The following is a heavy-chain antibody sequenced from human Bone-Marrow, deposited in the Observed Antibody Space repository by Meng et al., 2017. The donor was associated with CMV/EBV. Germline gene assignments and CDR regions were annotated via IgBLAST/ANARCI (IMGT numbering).Heavy chain of an antibody. J-gene: IGHJ6*02. CDR3: ARHLLRITIFGVVNHAYYYYGMDV. Sequence: KISCKASGGTFSSYAISWVRQAPGQGLEWMGGIIPIFGTANYAQKFQGRVTITTDESTSTAYMELSSLRSEDTAVYYCARHLLRITIFGVVNHAYYYYGMDVWGQGTTVTVSS. CDR1: GGTFSSYA. CDR2: IIPIFGTA. D-gene: IGHD3-3*01. V-gene: IGHV1-69*05.